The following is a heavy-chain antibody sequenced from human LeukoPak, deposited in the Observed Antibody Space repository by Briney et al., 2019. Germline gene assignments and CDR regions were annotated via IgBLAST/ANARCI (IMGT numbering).Heavy chain of an antibody. D-gene: IGHD4-17*01. J-gene: IGHJ4*02. CDR3: AREPTVTTWAYFDY. Sequence: GGSLRLSCAASGFTFSSYAMSWVRQAPGKGLEWVSAISGSGSTIYYADSVKGRFTISRDNAKNSLYLQMNSLRAEDTAVYYCAREPTVTTWAYFDYWGQGTLVTVSS. CDR2: ISGSGSTI. V-gene: IGHV3-23*01. CDR1: GFTFSSYA.